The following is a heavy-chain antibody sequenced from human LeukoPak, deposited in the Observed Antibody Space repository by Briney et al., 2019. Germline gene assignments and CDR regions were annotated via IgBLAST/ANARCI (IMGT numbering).Heavy chain of an antibody. J-gene: IGHJ6*02. CDR1: GFTFSSYW. D-gene: IGHD4-17*01. CDR3: ASPVTTYYYYGMDV. Sequence: GGSLRLSCTASGFTFSSYWMHWVRQAPGKGLVWVSRINSDGGSTSYADSVKGRFTISRDNAKNTLYLQMNSLRAEDTAVYYCASPVTTYYYYGMDVWGQGTTVTVSS. V-gene: IGHV3-74*01. CDR2: INSDGGST.